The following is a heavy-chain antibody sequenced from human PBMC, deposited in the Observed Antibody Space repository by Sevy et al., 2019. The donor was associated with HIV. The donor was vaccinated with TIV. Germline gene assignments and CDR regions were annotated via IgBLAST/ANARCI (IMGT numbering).Heavy chain of an antibody. V-gene: IGHV4-59*13. CDR2: IYYSGSA. D-gene: IGHD2-15*01. CDR3: ARDTPLDIRYCSGGSCFDAFDI. Sequence: SETLSLTCTVSGGSISSYYWSWIRQPPGKGLEWIGYIYYSGSANYNPPLKSRVTISVDMSKNQFSLKLSSVTAADTAVYYCARDTPLDIRYCSGGSCFDAFDIWGQGTMVTVSS. CDR1: GGSISSYY. J-gene: IGHJ3*02.